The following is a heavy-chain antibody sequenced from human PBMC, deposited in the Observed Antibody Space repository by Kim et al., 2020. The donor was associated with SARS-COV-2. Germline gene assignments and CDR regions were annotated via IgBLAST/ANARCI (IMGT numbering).Heavy chain of an antibody. J-gene: IGHJ3*02. Sequence: ASVKVSCKASGYTFTGYYMHWVRQAPGQGLEWMGRINPNSGGTNYAQKFQGRVTMTRDTSISTAYMELSRLRSDDTAVYYCARALIAVTMVQGVIGAFDIWGQGTMVTVSS. CDR1: GYTFTGYY. D-gene: IGHD3-10*01. V-gene: IGHV1-2*06. CDR3: ARALIAVTMVQGVIGAFDI. CDR2: INPNSGGT.